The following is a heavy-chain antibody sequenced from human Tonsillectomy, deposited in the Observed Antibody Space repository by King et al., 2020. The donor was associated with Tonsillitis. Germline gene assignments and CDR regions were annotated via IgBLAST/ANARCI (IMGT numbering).Heavy chain of an antibody. D-gene: IGHD3-10*01. Sequence: LQESGPGLVKPSGTLSLTCAVSGGSFSSSNWWSWVRQPPGKGLEWIGEIYHSGSTNYNPSLKSRVTISIHKSKNQFSLKLSSVTAADTAVYYCARGSWFGKLSSSVFDSWGQGTLVTVSS. J-gene: IGHJ4*02. CDR2: IYHSGST. CDR1: GGSFSSSNW. CDR3: ARGSWFGKLSSSVFDS. V-gene: IGHV4-4*02.